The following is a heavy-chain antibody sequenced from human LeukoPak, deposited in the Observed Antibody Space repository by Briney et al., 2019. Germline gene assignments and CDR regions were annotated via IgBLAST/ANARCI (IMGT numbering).Heavy chain of an antibody. CDR1: VGTFSSYA. CDR3: SGIIVGATSGGLDL. J-gene: IGHJ3*01. D-gene: IGHD1-26*01. CDR2: IIPILGIA. V-gene: IGHV1-69*04. Sequence: SVKVSCKASVGTFSSYAISWVRQSPGQGLEWMGRIIPILGIANYAQKFQARVTITAHKSTSTAYMQRSSLRSKDTAVYYFSGIIVGATSGGLDLWGQGTMVTVSS.